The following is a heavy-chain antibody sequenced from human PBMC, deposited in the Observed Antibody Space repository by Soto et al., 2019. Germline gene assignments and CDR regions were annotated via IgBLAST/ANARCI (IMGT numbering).Heavy chain of an antibody. J-gene: IGHJ6*02. V-gene: IGHV1-69*06. D-gene: IGHD2-15*01. CDR3: ERGCSGGSCYSPFYGMDV. Sequence: QVQLVQSGAEVKKPGSSVKVSCKASGGTFSSYAISWVRQAPGQGLEWIGGIIPIFGTANYAQKFQGRVTITADKSTSTAYRELGSLRSEDPAVYYGERGCSGGSCYSPFYGMDVWGQGTTVTVSS. CDR1: GGTFSSYA. CDR2: IIPIFGTA.